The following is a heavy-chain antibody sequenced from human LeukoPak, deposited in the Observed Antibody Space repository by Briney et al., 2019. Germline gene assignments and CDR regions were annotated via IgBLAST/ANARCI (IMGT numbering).Heavy chain of an antibody. J-gene: IGHJ4*02. V-gene: IGHV4-59*08. CDR3: ARGIPQWPAQVDY. CDR2: IYYSGST. Sequence: SETLSLTCTVSGGSISSYYWSWIRQPPGKGLEWIGYIYYSGSTNYNPSLKSRVSISVDTSKNQISLKLSSVTAADTAAYYCARGIPQWPAQVDYWGQGTLVTVSS. CDR1: GGSISSYY. D-gene: IGHD6-19*01.